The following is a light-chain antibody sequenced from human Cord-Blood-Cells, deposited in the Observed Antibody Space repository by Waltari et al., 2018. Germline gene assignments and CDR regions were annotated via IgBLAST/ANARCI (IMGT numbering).Light chain of an antibody. V-gene: IGLV2-11*01. CDR1: SSDVGGYTY. CDR3: CSDAGSYTYV. Sequence: QSALTQPRSVSGSPGQSVTISCTGTSSDVGGYTYVSWYLQHPGKAPKLMTYDVSKRPSGVPDRFSGSKSGNTASLTISGLQAEDEADYYCCSDAGSYTYVVGTGTKVTVL. J-gene: IGLJ1*01. CDR2: DVS.